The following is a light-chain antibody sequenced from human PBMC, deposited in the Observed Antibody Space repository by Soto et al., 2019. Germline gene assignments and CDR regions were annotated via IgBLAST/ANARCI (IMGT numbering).Light chain of an antibody. CDR3: SSYTSSSTLGYVV. J-gene: IGLJ2*01. Sequence: QSALTQPASVSGSPGQSITISCTGTSSDVGGYNYVSWYQQHPGKAPKLMIYDVSNRPSGVSNRFSGSKSGNTASLTISGLQAEDEADYYCSSYTSSSTLGYVVFGGGTKLTAL. V-gene: IGLV2-14*01. CDR1: SSDVGGYNY. CDR2: DVS.